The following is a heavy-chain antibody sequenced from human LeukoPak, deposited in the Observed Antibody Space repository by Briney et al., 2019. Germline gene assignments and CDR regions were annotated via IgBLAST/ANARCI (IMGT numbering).Heavy chain of an antibody. Sequence: SETLSLTCTVSGGSISSYYWSWIWQPPGKGLERIGYIYYSGSTNYNPSLKSRVTISVDTSKNQFSLKLSSVTAADTAVYYCARGYSYGYRWFDPWGQGTLVTVSS. V-gene: IGHV4-59*01. CDR2: IYYSGST. D-gene: IGHD5-18*01. CDR3: ARGYSYGYRWFDP. J-gene: IGHJ5*02. CDR1: GGSISSYY.